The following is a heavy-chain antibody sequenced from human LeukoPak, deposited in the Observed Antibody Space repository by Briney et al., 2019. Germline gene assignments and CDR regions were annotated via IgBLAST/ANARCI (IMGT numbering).Heavy chain of an antibody. CDR3: ARSHRRISCSSTSCYDFYYYYGMDV. V-gene: IGHV1-2*02. CDR1: GYTFTGYY. CDR2: INPNSGGT. J-gene: IGHJ6*02. D-gene: IGHD2-2*01. Sequence: GASVTVSCKASGYTFTGYYMHWVRQAPGQGLEWMGWINPNSGGTNYAQKFQGRVTMTRDTSISTAYMELSRLRSDDTAVYYCARSHRRISCSSTSCYDFYYYYGMDVWGQGTTVTVSS.